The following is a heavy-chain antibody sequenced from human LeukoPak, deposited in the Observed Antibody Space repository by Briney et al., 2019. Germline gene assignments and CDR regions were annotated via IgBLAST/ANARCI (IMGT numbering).Heavy chain of an antibody. CDR2: ISGSGGST. CDR1: GFTFSSYA. J-gene: IGHJ4*02. V-gene: IGHV3-23*01. Sequence: GGSLRLSCAASGFTFSSYAMSWVRQAPGKGLEWVSAISGSGGSTYYADSVKGRFTISRDNSKNTLYLQMNSLRAEDTAVYYCAKDHSFNDFWSGYYLDYWGQGTLVTVSS. CDR3: AKDHSFNDFWSGYYLDY. D-gene: IGHD3-3*01.